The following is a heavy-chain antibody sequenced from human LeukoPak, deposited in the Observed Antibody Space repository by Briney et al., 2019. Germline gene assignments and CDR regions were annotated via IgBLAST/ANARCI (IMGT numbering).Heavy chain of an antibody. D-gene: IGHD3-3*01. J-gene: IGHJ6*02. CDR2: IRSKAYGGTT. V-gene: IGHV3-49*04. CDR3: TREYYDFWSTTDYYGMDV. Sequence: GGSLRLSCTASGFTFGDYAMSWVRQAPGKGLEWVGFIRSKAYGGTTEYAASVKGRFTISRDDSKSIAYLQMNSLKTEDTAVYYCTREYYDFWSTTDYYGMDVWGQGTTVTVSS. CDR1: GFTFGDYA.